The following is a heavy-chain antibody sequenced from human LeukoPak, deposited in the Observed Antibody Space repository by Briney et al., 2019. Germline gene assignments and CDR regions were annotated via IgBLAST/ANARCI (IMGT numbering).Heavy chain of an antibody. CDR1: GATFSDYA. CDR2: FIPILGTA. Sequence: SVKVSCKASGATFSDYALNWVRQAPGQGPEWMGVFIPILGTANSTQKFHDRLTITADISTNTAYMELSSLRSEDTAVYFCAAIPVFGVVLHQEPVWGKGTTVTVSS. CDR3: AAIPVFGVVLHQEPV. D-gene: IGHD3-3*01. J-gene: IGHJ6*04. V-gene: IGHV1-69*10.